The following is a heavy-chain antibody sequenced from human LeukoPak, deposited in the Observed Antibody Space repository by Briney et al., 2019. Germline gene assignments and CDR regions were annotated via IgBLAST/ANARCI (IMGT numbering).Heavy chain of an antibody. CDR1: GLTFSRYW. CDR2: INSDGSTT. D-gene: IGHD1-14*01. J-gene: IGHJ5*02. Sequence: GGSLRLSCVASGLTFSRYWMHWVRRAPGKGLVWVSRINSDGSTTIYADSVKGRFTISRDNAKNTLYLQMNSLRAEDTAVYFCASGPTGFAWGQGTLVTVSS. CDR3: ASGPTGFA. V-gene: IGHV3-74*01.